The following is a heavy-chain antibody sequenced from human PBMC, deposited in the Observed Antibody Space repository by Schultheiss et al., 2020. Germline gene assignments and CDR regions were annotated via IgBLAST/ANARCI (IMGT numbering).Heavy chain of an antibody. CDR3: ARAGMVRAQHYYYYGMDV. CDR2: ISYDGSNK. J-gene: IGHJ6*02. Sequence: GGSLRLSCAASGFTFSSYGMHWVRQAPGKGLEWVAVISYDGSNKYNADSVKGRFTISRDNSKNTLYLQMNSLRAEDTAVYYCARAGMVRAQHYYYYGMDVWGQGTTVTVSS. V-gene: IGHV3-30*03. D-gene: IGHD3-10*01. CDR1: GFTFSSYG.